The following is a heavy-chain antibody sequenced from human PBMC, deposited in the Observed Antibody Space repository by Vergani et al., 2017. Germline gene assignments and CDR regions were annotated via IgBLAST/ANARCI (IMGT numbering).Heavy chain of an antibody. V-gene: IGHV3-21*01. CDR3: AGADILTGWSGFDP. D-gene: IGHD3-9*01. Sequence: EVQLVESGGGLVKPGGSLRLSCAASGFTFSSYSMNWVRQAPGKGLEWGSSISGSSSYIYYADSVKGRFTISRDNAKNSLYLQMNSLRAEDTAVYYGAGADILTGWSGFDPWGQGTLVTVSS. CDR1: GFTFSSYS. CDR2: ISGSSSYI. J-gene: IGHJ5*02.